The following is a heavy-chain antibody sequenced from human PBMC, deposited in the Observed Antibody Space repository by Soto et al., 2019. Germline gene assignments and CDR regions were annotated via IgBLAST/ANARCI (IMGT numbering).Heavy chain of an antibody. J-gene: IGHJ5*02. D-gene: IGHD2-21*02. V-gene: IGHV4-30-2*01. CDR2: IYHSGST. CDR1: GGSISSGGYS. Sequence: PSETLSLTCAVSGGSISSGGYSWSWFRQPPGKGLEWIGYIYHSGSTYYNPSLKSRVTISVDRSENQFSLKLSSVTAADTAVYYCARGSGAYCGGDCYPRFDTWGQGTLVTVSS. CDR3: ARGSGAYCGGDCYPRFDT.